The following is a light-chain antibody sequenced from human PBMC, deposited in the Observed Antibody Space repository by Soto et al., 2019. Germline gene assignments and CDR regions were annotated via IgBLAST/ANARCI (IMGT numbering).Light chain of an antibody. CDR1: QSVGSN. V-gene: IGKV3-15*01. Sequence: EIVMTQSPATLSVSPGERATLSCRASQSVGSNLAWYQQKPGQVPRLLIYGASTRATGIPARFSGSGSGTEFTLTISSLQPEDFAVYYCQQYNNWSLTFGGGTKVDIK. CDR2: GAS. CDR3: QQYNNWSLT. J-gene: IGKJ4*01.